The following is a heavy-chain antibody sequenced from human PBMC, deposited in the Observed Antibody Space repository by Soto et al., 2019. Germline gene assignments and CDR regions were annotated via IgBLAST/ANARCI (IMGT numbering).Heavy chain of an antibody. V-gene: IGHV1-46*03. CDR3: ATSALDY. CDR2: INPGANDT. CDR1: GYTFTSYY. Sequence: ASVKVSCKASGYTFTSYYMHWVRQAPGQGLEWMGIINPGANDTSYAQKFQGRVTMTWDTSTGTAYMELSSLGSEDTAVYYCATSALDYWGQGTLVTVSS. J-gene: IGHJ4*02. D-gene: IGHD6-13*01.